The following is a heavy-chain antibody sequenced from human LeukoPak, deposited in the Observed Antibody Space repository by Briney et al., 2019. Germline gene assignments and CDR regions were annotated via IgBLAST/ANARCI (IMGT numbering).Heavy chain of an antibody. D-gene: IGHD1-26*01. CDR2: IKQDGSDK. J-gene: IGHJ4*02. Sequence: AGGSLRLSCASSRVTFSSYWMSWVRQAPGQGLEWVANIKQDGSDKYYVDSVKGRFTISRDNAKNSLYLQMNSLRAEDTAVYYCARDLGWGLFDYWGQGTLVTVSS. V-gene: IGHV3-7*01. CDR1: RVTFSSYW. CDR3: ARDLGWGLFDY.